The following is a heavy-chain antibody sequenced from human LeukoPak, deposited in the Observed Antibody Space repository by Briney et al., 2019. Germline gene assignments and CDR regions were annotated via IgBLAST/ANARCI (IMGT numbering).Heavy chain of an antibody. V-gene: IGHV4-59*01. J-gene: IGHJ5*02. CDR1: GGSISSYY. Sequence: SSEALSLTCTVSGGSISSYYWSWIRQPPGKGLEWIGYIYYSGSTNYNPSLKSRVTISVDTSKNHFSLKLSSVTAADTGVYYCARESIVGSPCFDPWGQGTVVTVSS. CDR3: ARESIVGSPCFDP. CDR2: IYYSGST. D-gene: IGHD1-26*01.